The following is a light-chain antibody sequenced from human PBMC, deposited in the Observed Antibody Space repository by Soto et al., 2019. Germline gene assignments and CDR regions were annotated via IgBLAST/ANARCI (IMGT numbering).Light chain of an antibody. J-gene: IGKJ2*01. CDR3: QQYAVSPYT. Sequence: EIVLTQSPGTLSLSPGERATLSCRASQSVSTLYLAWYQQKPGQAPRLLIYGTSNRVGGIPDRFSGSGSGTDFPLTINRLQPEDFAVYFCQQYAVSPYTFAQGTKLEI. CDR2: GTS. CDR1: QSVSTLY. V-gene: IGKV3-20*01.